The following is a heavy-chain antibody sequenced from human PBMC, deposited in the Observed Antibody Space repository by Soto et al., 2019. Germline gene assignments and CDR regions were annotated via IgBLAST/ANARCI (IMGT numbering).Heavy chain of an antibody. Sequence: QVQLQESGPGLVKPSQTLSLTCTVSGGSISSGCYYWSWIRQHPGKGLEWIGYIYYSGSTYYNPSLKSRVTISVDTSKNQSSLKLSSVTAADTAVYYCARDRAVAGGESWFDPCGQGTLVTVSS. CDR3: ARDRAVAGGESWFDP. D-gene: IGHD6-19*01. CDR2: IYYSGST. J-gene: IGHJ5*02. CDR1: GGSISSGCYY. V-gene: IGHV4-31*03.